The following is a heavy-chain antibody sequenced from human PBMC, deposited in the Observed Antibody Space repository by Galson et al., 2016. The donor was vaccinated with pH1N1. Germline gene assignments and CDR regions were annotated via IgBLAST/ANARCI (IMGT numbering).Heavy chain of an antibody. Sequence: GWIRQPPGKALEWLALIYLNDDKRYSPSLKSRLTITKNTLYLHMSSLRAEDTAVYYCVKDARYIENQKDYWGQGTLVTVSS. V-gene: IGHV2-5*01. CDR2: IYLNDDK. J-gene: IGHJ4*02. D-gene: IGHD3-10*02. CDR3: RYIENQKDY.